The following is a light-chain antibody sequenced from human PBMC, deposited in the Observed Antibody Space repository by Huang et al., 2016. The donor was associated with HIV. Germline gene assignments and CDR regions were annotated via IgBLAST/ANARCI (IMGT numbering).Light chain of an antibody. J-gene: IGKJ1*01. CDR3: QQSYSTPRT. CDR1: QTIRTY. V-gene: IGKV1-39*01. CDR2: TAS. Sequence: DIQMTQSPSSLSASLGDRVTITCRASQTIRTYLNWFQQKPGKAPKLLISTASNLQSGVPSRFSGSGSGTDFTLTISSLQPEDFATYYCQQSYSTPRTFGQGTKVEIK.